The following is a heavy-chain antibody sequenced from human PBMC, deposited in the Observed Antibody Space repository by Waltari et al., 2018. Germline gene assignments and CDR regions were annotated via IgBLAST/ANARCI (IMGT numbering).Heavy chain of an antibody. CDR3: ARAYTYSDGYWGY. V-gene: IGHV1-69*02. CDR1: GGTFSSYT. Sequence: QVQLVQSGAEVKKPGSSVKVSCKASGGTFSSYTISWVRRGLGQGLEGRGRNNPILGIASYARKFQSRVTLTADKSTSTAYMELGGLRSEGTAVYYCARAYTYSDGYWGYWGQGTLVTVSS. J-gene: IGHJ4*02. CDR2: NNPILGIA. D-gene: IGHD5-18*01.